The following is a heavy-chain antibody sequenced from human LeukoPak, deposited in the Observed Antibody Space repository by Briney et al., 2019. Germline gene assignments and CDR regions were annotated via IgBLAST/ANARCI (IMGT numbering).Heavy chain of an antibody. CDR2: ISGSGGST. CDR1: GFTFNSYA. CDR3: AKDRRYCSGGSCYSLYYGMDV. J-gene: IGHJ6*02. D-gene: IGHD2-15*01. V-gene: IGHV3-23*01. Sequence: GGSLRLSCAASGFTFNSYAMSWVRQAPGKGLEWVSAISGSGGSTYYADSVKGRFTISRDNSKNTLYLQMNSLRAEDTAVYYCAKDRRYCSGGSCYSLYYGMDVWGQGTTVTVSS.